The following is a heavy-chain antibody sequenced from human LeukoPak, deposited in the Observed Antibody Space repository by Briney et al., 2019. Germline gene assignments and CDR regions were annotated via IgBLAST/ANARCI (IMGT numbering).Heavy chain of an antibody. J-gene: IGHJ3*02. CDR3: ARGAGHIVVVTAIRNACDI. Sequence: ASVKVSCKASGYTFTSYYMHWVRQAPGQGLEWMGIINPSGGSTSYAQKFQGRVTMTRDMSTSTVYMELSSLRSEDTAVYYCARGAGHIVVVTAIRNACDIWGQGTMVTVSS. CDR2: INPSGGST. CDR1: GYTFTSYY. V-gene: IGHV1-46*01. D-gene: IGHD2-21*02.